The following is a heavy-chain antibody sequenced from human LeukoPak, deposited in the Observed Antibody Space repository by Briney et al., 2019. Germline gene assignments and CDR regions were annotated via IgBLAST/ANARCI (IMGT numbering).Heavy chain of an antibody. Sequence: GGSLRLSCVASGFTFDDYGMSWVRQAPGKGLEWVSGINWNGGSTGYADSVKGRFTISRDNAKNSLYLQMNSLRAEDTALYYCARDSGYTTSPGCWGQGTLVTVSS. V-gene: IGHV3-20*04. J-gene: IGHJ4*02. D-gene: IGHD3-16*02. CDR1: GFTFDDYG. CDR2: INWNGGST. CDR3: ARDSGYTTSPGC.